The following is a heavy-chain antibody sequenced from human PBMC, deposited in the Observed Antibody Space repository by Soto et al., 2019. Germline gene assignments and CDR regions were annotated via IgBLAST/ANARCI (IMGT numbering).Heavy chain of an antibody. J-gene: IGHJ4*02. CDR3: ARDRRYTSSSRQGGGESPYYDILTGYQLKY. CDR1: GFTFSSYA. Sequence: QVQLVESGGGVVQPGRSLRLSCAASGFTFSSYAMHWVRQAPGKGLEWVAVISYDGSNKYYADSVKGRFTISRDNSKNTLYLQMKSLRAEDTAMYYCARDRRYTSSSRQGGGESPYYDILTGYQLKYWGQGTLVTVSS. D-gene: IGHD3-9*01. CDR2: ISYDGSNK. V-gene: IGHV3-30-3*01.